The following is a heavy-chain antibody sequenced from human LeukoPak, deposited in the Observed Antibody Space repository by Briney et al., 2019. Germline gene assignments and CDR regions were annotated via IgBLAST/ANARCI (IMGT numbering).Heavy chain of an antibody. V-gene: IGHV3-23*01. J-gene: IGHJ4*02. Sequence: GGSLRLSCAASGFTFSSYAMSWVRQAPGKGLEWVSAISGSGGSTYYADSVKGRFAISRDNSKNTLYLQMNSLRAEDTAVYYCGKVITGTSYFDYWGQGTLVTVSS. CDR2: ISGSGGST. CDR1: GFTFSSYA. D-gene: IGHD1-20*01. CDR3: GKVITGTSYFDY.